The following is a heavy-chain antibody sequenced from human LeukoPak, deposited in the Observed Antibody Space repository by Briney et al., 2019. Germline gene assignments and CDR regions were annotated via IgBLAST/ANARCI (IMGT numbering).Heavy chain of an antibody. Sequence: AGGSLRLSCAASGFTFSIYWMSWARQAPGKGLEWVANIKEDGSEIYYVDSVKGRFIVSRDDAKSSLYLQMNSLRAEDTAVYYCARALRGRAIWGQGTMVTVSS. CDR3: ARALRGRAI. CDR1: GFTFSIYW. V-gene: IGHV3-7*03. CDR2: IKEDGSEI. J-gene: IGHJ3*02.